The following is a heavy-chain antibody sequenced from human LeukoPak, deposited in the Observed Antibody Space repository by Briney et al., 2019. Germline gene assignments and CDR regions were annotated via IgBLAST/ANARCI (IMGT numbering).Heavy chain of an antibody. J-gene: IGHJ6*04. D-gene: IGHD3-10*01. Sequence: GESLKISCKGSGYSFTSYWISWVRQMPGKGLEWMGRIDPSDSYTNYSPSFQGHVTISADKSISTAYLQWSSLKASDTAMYYCARRSLYELLLSGMDVWGKGTTVTVSS. CDR2: IDPSDSYT. CDR1: GYSFTSYW. V-gene: IGHV5-10-1*01. CDR3: ARRSLYELLLSGMDV.